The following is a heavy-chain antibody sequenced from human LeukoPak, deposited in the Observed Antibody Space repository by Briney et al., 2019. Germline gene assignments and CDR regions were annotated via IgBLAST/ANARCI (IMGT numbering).Heavy chain of an antibody. J-gene: IGHJ4*02. D-gene: IGHD2-21*02. CDR3: ARGSGGVTRVDY. CDR1: GGSISSYY. Sequence: PLETLPLTCTVSGGSISSYYWSWIRQPPGKGLEWIGYIYYSGSTNYNPSLKSRVTISVDTSKNQFSLKLSSVTAADTAVYYCARGSGGVTRVDYWGQGTLVTVSS. V-gene: IGHV4-59*01. CDR2: IYYSGST.